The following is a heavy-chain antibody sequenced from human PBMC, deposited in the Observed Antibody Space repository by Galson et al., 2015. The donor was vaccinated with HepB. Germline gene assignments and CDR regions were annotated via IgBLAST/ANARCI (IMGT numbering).Heavy chain of an antibody. CDR2: ISYEGNRK. J-gene: IGHJ4*02. Sequence: SLRLSCAASGFAFNRYGMHWVRQAPGKGLEWLAVISYEGNRKYYSESAKGRFTISRDNSRNTVYLQMSSLRIEDTAVYYCAKDGYYYGSGYFQMDYWGQGTLVTVSS. D-gene: IGHD3-10*01. CDR3: AKDGYYYGSGYFQMDY. CDR1: GFAFNRYG. V-gene: IGHV3-30*18.